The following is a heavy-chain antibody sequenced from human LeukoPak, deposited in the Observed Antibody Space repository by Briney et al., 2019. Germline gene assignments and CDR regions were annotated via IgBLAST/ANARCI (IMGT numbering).Heavy chain of an antibody. CDR1: GDSFRSSPYY. CDR2: IYYNGSP. Sequence: SETLSLTCTVSGDSFRSSPYYWGWIRQPPGKGLEWIGCIYYNGSPYYNPSLKSRVTVSADTAKNQFSLKVNSVTATDTAVYYCARVRRSLNWFDSWGQGTLVTVSS. J-gene: IGHJ5*01. CDR3: ARVRRSLNWFDS. V-gene: IGHV4-39*01. D-gene: IGHD3-3*01.